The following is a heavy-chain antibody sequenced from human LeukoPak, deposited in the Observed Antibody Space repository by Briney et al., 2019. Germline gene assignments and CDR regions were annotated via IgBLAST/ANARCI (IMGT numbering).Heavy chain of an antibody. J-gene: IGHJ6*03. CDR2: IIPIFGTA. Sequence: ASVKVSCKASGYTFTSYGISWVRQAPGQGLEWMGGIIPIFGTANYAQKFQGRVTITADESTSTAYMELSSLRSEDTAVYYCARGRWRYYDSRVGDYYYYMDVWGKGTTVTISS. D-gene: IGHD3-22*01. CDR3: ARGRWRYYDSRVGDYYYYMDV. V-gene: IGHV1-69*13. CDR1: GYTFTSYG.